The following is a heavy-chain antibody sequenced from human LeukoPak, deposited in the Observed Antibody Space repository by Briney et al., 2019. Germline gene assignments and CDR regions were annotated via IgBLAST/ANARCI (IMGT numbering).Heavy chain of an antibody. Sequence: GGSLRLSCAASGFSFSTYAMHWVRQAPGEGLEWVAIISYDGNNEYYADSVKDRFTISRDNSKNMLYLQMNSLRPEDTALYYCARSNWNVPIYLDYWSQGTLVTVSS. J-gene: IGHJ4*02. CDR1: GFSFSTYA. CDR3: ARSNWNVPIYLDY. D-gene: IGHD1-1*01. V-gene: IGHV3-30-3*01. CDR2: ISYDGNNE.